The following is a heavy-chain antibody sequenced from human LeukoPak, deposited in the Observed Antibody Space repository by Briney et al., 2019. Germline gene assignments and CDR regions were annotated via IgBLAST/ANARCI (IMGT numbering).Heavy chain of an antibody. Sequence: ASVTVSCKASGYTFTGYYMHWVRQAPGQGLEWMGRINPNSGGTNYAQKFQGRVTMTRDTSISTAYMELSRLRSDDTAVYYCVRSQGIAAAGLDYWGQGTLVTVSS. CDR3: VRSQGIAAAGLDY. V-gene: IGHV1-2*06. D-gene: IGHD6-13*01. J-gene: IGHJ4*02. CDR2: INPNSGGT. CDR1: GYTFTGYY.